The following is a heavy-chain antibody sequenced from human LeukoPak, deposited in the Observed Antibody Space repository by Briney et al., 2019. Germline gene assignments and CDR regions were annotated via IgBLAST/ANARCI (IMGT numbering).Heavy chain of an antibody. CDR2: INDSGRT. CDR1: GGSFSNYY. D-gene: IGHD1-7*01. V-gene: IGHV4-34*01. J-gene: IGHJ6*03. CDR3: ARRWNYGRNYYIDV. Sequence: SATLSLTCAVYGGSFSNYYWSWIRQTPGKGMEWIGEINDSGRTNYNPSLMSRVTVSVDTSKNQFSLRLTSVTATDTAVYYCARRWNYGRNYYIDVWGEGAAVSVSS.